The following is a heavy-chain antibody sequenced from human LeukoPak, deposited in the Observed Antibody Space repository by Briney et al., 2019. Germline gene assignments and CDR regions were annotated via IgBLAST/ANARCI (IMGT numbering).Heavy chain of an antibody. V-gene: IGHV1-2*06. CDR1: GFTFSDFY. Sequence: ASVKVSCKTSGFTFSDFYIHWVRQAPGQGLEWMGRSNPNSGGTNFAQHFQGRGTMTSDTSTATAYMELSSLRSDDTAVYYCARALSPAIFRTTGSLRGPYRLLPYDALDVWGQGTMVTVSS. D-gene: IGHD1-1*01. CDR2: SNPNSGGT. J-gene: IGHJ3*01. CDR3: ARALSPAIFRTTGSLRGPYRLLPYDALDV.